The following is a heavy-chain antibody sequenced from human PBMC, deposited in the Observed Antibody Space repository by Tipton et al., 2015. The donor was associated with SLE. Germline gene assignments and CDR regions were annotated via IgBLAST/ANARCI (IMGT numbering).Heavy chain of an antibody. CDR1: GGSINTGRHY. V-gene: IGHV4-61*02. J-gene: IGHJ4*02. Sequence: TLSLTCTVSGGSINTGRHYWSWIRQPAGKGLEWIGRIFTKGSTNSNLSLKSQVTISLDTSKNQVSLKLSSVTAADTAVYYCARERGENTIYGKFDYWGQGVLVTVSS. CDR2: IFTKGST. D-gene: IGHD3-10*01. CDR3: ARERGENTIYGKFDY.